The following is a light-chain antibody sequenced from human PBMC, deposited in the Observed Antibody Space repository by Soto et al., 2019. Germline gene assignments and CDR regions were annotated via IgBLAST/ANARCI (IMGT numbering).Light chain of an antibody. CDR3: QQYGDSPRS. Sequence: EIVLRQSPATLSLSPGERATLSCRASQSVSSYLAWYQQKPGQAPSLLIFGASSRATGTPDRFSVSGSGTDFTLTISRLEPGDFAVYYCQQYGDSPRSFGQGTKVDIK. V-gene: IGKV3-20*01. J-gene: IGKJ1*01. CDR1: QSVSSY. CDR2: GAS.